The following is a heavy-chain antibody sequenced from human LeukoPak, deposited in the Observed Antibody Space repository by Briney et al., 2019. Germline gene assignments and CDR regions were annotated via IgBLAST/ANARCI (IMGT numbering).Heavy chain of an antibody. CDR2: IYYSGST. D-gene: IGHD2-2*01. J-gene: IGHJ4*02. Sequence: WVRQPPGKGLEWIGSIYYSGSTYYNPSLKSRVTISVDTSKNQFSLKLSSVTAADTAVYYCARDRNYAPDYWGQGTLVTVSS. V-gene: IGHV4-39*07. CDR3: ARDRNYAPDY.